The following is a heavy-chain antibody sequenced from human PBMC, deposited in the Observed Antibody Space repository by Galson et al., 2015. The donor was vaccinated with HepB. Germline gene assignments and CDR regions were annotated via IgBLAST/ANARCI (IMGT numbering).Heavy chain of an antibody. CDR2: TYYRSKWYN. Sequence: CAISGDSVSSNSAAWNWIRQSPSRGLEWLGRTYYRSKWYNDYAVSVKSRITINPDTSKNQFSLQLNSVTPEDTAVYYCAREGTGYYDYIWGSYRYPPAVEAFDIWGQGTMVTVSS. CDR1: GDSVSSNSAA. CDR3: AREGTGYYDYIWGSYRYPPAVEAFDI. V-gene: IGHV6-1*01. J-gene: IGHJ3*02. D-gene: IGHD3-16*02.